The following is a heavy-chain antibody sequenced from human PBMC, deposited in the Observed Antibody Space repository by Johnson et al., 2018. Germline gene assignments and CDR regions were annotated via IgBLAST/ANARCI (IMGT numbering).Heavy chain of an antibody. J-gene: IGHJ6*02. CDR1: GFIFSGYD. CDR2: ISSSSSTI. CDR3: ARGLSPRYYYGMDV. D-gene: IGHD6-19*01. V-gene: IGHV3-48*02. Sequence: VQLVESGGGVVQPGTSLRLSCSASGFIFSGYDMYWVRQAPGKGLEWVSYISSSSSTIYYADSVKGRFTISRDNAKNSLFPQMNSLRDEDTAVYYCARGLSPRYYYGMDVWGQGTAVTVSS.